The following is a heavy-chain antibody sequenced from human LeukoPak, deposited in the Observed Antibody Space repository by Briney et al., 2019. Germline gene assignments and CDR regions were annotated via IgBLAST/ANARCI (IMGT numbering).Heavy chain of an antibody. CDR3: ARLQYSSSSANFDY. D-gene: IGHD6-6*01. V-gene: IGHV4-59*01. J-gene: IGHJ4*02. CDR1: GGSISSGY. CDR2: IYYSGST. Sequence: PSETLSLTCTVSGGSISSGYWSWIRQPPGKGLEWIGYIYYSGSTNYNPSLKSRVTISVDTSKNQFSLKLSSVTAADTAVYYCARLQYSSSSANFDYWGQGTLVTVSS.